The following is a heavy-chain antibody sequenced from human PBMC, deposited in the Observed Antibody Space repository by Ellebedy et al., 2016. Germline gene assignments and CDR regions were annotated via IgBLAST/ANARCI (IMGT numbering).Heavy chain of an antibody. D-gene: IGHD6-6*01. CDR1: GFTFDDYA. V-gene: IGHV3-9*01. CDR2: ITWNSVNL. Sequence: GGSLRLSXAASGFTFDDYAMHWVRQVPGTGLEWVSCITWNSVNLGYADSVKGRFTISRDNAKNLLSLQMNSLRAEDTAVYYCASYSEYGRSSDYHYYGMDVWGQGTTVTVSS. J-gene: IGHJ6*02. CDR3: ASYSEYGRSSDYHYYGMDV.